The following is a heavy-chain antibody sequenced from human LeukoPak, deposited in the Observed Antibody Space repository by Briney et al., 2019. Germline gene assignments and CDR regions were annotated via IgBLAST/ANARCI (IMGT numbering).Heavy chain of an antibody. CDR2: AGWVGGTT. J-gene: IGHJ4*02. CDR3: AGSLGPLTEY. D-gene: IGHD7-27*01. CDR1: GFTFDRYT. Sequence: GGSLRLSCATSGFTFDRYTIHWVRQAPGKGLEWVSLAGWVGGTTYYSDSVEGRFTISRDNAKNTLYLQMISLRAEDTAVYYCAGSLGPLTEYWGQGTLVTVSS. V-gene: IGHV3-43*01.